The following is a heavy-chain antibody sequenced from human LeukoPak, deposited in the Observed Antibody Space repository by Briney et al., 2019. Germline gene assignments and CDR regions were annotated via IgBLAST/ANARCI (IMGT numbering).Heavy chain of an antibody. Sequence: GESLKISCKGSGYSFTSYWIGWVRQMPGKGLEWMGIIYPGDSDTRYSPSFQGQVTISADKSISTAYLQWSSLKASDTAMYYCARNSGYSSSPEGGLDYWGQGTLVTVSS. CDR2: IYPGDSDT. CDR3: ARNSGYSSSPEGGLDY. CDR1: GYSFTSYW. J-gene: IGHJ4*02. D-gene: IGHD6-6*01. V-gene: IGHV5-51*01.